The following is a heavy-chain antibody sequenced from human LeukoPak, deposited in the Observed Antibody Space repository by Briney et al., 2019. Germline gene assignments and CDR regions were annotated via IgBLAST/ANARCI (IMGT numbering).Heavy chain of an antibody. J-gene: IGHJ4*02. D-gene: IGHD3-22*01. CDR1: GFTFSNAW. CDR3: TTDLFSYDYDSSGNYGDY. V-gene: IGHV3-15*01. Sequence: GGSLRLSCAASGFTFSNAWMSWVRQAPGKGLEWVGRITCNIDGGTTDFAAPVKGRFTISRDDSKNTLYLQMHSLKTEDTAVYYCTTDLFSYDYDSSGNYGDYWGQGTLVTVAS. CDR2: ITCNIDGGTT.